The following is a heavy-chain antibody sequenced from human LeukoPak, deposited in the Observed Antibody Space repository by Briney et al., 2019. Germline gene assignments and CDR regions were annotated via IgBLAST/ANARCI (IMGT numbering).Heavy chain of an antibody. CDR1: GYSFTSYW. J-gene: IGHJ6*02. D-gene: IGHD2-21*02. CDR2: IYPGDSDT. Sequence: GESLKISCEGSGYSFTSYWIGWVRQMPGKGLEWLGIIYPGDSDTRYSPSFQGQVTISADKSISTAYLQWSSLKASDTAMYYCARAYCGGDCSDGYYGMDVWGQGTTVTVSS. CDR3: ARAYCGGDCSDGYYGMDV. V-gene: IGHV5-51*01.